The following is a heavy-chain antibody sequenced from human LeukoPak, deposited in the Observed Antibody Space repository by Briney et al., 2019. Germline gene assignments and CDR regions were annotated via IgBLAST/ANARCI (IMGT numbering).Heavy chain of an antibody. V-gene: IGHV4-61*02. D-gene: IGHD2-8*02. CDR1: GGSISSGSYY. J-gene: IGHJ4*02. CDR3: ARGYWFYFHY. CDR2: IYISGTS. Sequence: SETLSLTCTVSGGSISSGSYYWSWLRQPAGKGLEWIGRIYISGTSTYNPSLKSRVTISADTYRNQFSLKLSSVTAADTAFYYCARGYWFYFHYWGQGTLVTVSS.